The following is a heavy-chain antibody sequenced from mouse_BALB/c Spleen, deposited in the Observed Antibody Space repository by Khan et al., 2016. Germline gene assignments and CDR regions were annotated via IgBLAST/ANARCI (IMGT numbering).Heavy chain of an antibody. D-gene: IGHD1-2*01. CDR1: GYTFTNYG. CDR3: AMEGLRLTSYALSS. Sequence: QIQLVQSGPELKKPGETVKISCKASGYTFTNYGMNWVKQAPGKGLKWMGWINTYTGEPTYADDFKGRFAFSLETSASTAYLQIKKLKNEDTETYFCAMEGLRLTSYALSSWGQGATVTVSA. V-gene: IGHV9-3-1*01. CDR2: INTYTGEP. J-gene: IGHJ4*01.